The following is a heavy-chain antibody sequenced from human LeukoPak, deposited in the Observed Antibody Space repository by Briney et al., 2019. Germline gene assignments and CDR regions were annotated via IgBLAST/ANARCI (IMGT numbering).Heavy chain of an antibody. J-gene: IGHJ6*02. Sequence: GGSLRLSCEASGFTFRSYGMHWVRQAPGRGLEWVAVISYDGSNEYYVDPVKGRFNISRDNSKNTLYLQMHSLRVEDTARYYCAKGGNDFYYYGLDVWGQGTTVTVSS. CDR2: ISYDGSNE. CDR1: GFTFRSYG. V-gene: IGHV3-30*18. CDR3: AKGGNDFYYYGLDV. D-gene: IGHD1-1*01.